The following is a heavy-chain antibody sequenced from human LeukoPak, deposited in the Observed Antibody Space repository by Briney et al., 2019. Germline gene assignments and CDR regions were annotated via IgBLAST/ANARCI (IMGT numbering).Heavy chain of an antibody. J-gene: IGHJ5*02. V-gene: IGHV4-39*07. CDR3: ARAQTGYSSSWYWFDP. CDR1: GGSISSSSYY. Sequence: SETLSLTCTVSGGSISSSSYYWGWIRQPPGKGLEWIGSIYYSGSTYYNPSLKSRVTISVDTSKNQFSLKLSSVTAADTAVYYCARAQTGYSSSWYWFDPWGQGTLVTVSS. D-gene: IGHD6-13*01. CDR2: IYYSGST.